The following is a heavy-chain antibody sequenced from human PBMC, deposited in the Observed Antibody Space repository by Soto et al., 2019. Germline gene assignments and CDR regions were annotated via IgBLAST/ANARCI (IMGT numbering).Heavy chain of an antibody. D-gene: IGHD3-3*01. CDR1: GGTFSSYT. V-gene: IGHV1-69*02. Sequence: QVQLVQSGAEVKKPGSSVKVSCKASGGTFSSYTISWVRQAPGQGLEWMGRIIPILGIANYAQKFQGRVTSTADKSTSTAYMEMSSLRSEDTGVYYCARTSYDFWSGYTDAFDIWGQGTMVTVSS. CDR3: ARTSYDFWSGYTDAFDI. CDR2: IIPILGIA. J-gene: IGHJ3*02.